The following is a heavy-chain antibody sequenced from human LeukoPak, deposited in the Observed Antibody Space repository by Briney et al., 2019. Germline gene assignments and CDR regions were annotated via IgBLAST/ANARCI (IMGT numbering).Heavy chain of an antibody. CDR3: ARAHRSYYYDSSGYTDAFDI. D-gene: IGHD3-22*01. CDR1: GGSISSHY. Sequence: SETLSLTCTVSGGSISSHYWSWIRQPPAKGLEWIAYIYYSGSTNYNPSLKSRVTISVATSKNQFSLKLSSVTAADTAVYYCARAHRSYYYDSSGYTDAFDIWGQGTMVTVSS. J-gene: IGHJ3*02. CDR2: IYYSGST. V-gene: IGHV4-59*11.